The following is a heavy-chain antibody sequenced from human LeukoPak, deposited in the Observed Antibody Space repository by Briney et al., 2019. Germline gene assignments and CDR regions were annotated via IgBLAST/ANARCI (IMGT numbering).Heavy chain of an antibody. Sequence: SETLSLTCAVSGGSISSYYWSWIRQPPGKGLEWIGYIYYSGSTNYNPSLKSRVTISVDTSKNQFSLKLSSVTAADTAVYYCARSIFTIAYGMDVWGQGTTVTVSS. CDR1: GGSISSYY. D-gene: IGHD3-9*01. V-gene: IGHV4-59*08. CDR3: ARSIFTIAYGMDV. J-gene: IGHJ6*02. CDR2: IYYSGST.